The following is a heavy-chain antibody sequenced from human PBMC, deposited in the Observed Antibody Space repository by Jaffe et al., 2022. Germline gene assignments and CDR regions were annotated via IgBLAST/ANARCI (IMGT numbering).Heavy chain of an antibody. CDR3: ARGGRVDTAVPEHYYYYYMDV. Sequence: EVQLVESGGGVVRPGGSLRLSCAASGFTFDDYGMSWVRQAPGKGLEWVSGINWNGGSTGYADSVKGRFTISRDNAKNSLYLQMNSLRAEDTALYHCARGGRVDTAVPEHYYYYYMDVWGKGTTVTVSS. CDR1: GFTFDDYG. CDR2: INWNGGST. V-gene: IGHV3-20*01. J-gene: IGHJ6*03. D-gene: IGHD5-18*01.